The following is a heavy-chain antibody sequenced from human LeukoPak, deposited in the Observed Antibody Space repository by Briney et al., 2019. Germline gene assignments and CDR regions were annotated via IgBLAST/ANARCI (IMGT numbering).Heavy chain of an antibody. Sequence: GGSLRLSCAASGFTFSSYVMSWVRQAPGKGLEWVSAISGSGGSTYYADSVKGRFTISRDNSKNTLYLQMNSLRAEDTAVYYCAKVRYDLDYFDYWGQGTLVTVSS. J-gene: IGHJ4*02. V-gene: IGHV3-23*01. D-gene: IGHD3/OR15-3a*01. CDR3: AKVRYDLDYFDY. CDR1: GFTFSSYV. CDR2: ISGSGGST.